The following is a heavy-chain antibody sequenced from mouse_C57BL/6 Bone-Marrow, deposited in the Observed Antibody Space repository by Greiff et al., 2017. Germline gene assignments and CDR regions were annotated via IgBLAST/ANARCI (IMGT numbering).Heavy chain of an antibody. V-gene: IGHV4-1*01. CDR3: ARPYYYGSRGGFAY. D-gene: IGHD1-1*01. CDR1: GIDFSRYW. CDR2: INPDSSTI. J-gene: IGHJ3*01. Sequence: EAGGIDFSRYWMSWVRRAPGKGLEWIGEINPDSSTINYAPSLKDKFIISRDNAKNTLYLQMSKVRSEDTALYYCARPYYYGSRGGFAYWGQGTLVTVSA.